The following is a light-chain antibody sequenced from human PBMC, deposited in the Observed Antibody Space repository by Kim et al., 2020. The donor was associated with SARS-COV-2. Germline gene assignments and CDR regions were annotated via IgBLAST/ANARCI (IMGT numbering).Light chain of an antibody. CDR1: QSGRSGY. V-gene: IGKV3-20*01. Sequence: CPGERAPPSSRDSQSGRSGYLAWYQQKPGRAPRLLIYDASSRATGIPDRFSGSGSGTDFTLTISRLEPEDFAVYYCQQYTGSPITFGQGTRLAIK. J-gene: IGKJ5*01. CDR3: QQYTGSPIT. CDR2: DAS.